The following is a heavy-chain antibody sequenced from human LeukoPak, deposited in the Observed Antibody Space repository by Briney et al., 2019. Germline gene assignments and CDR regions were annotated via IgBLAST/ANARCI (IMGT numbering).Heavy chain of an antibody. CDR3: ARALTFYYSDAFDI. V-gene: IGHV3-64*01. D-gene: IGHD3-22*01. CDR2: ISSNGGST. J-gene: IGHJ3*02. CDR1: GFTFSSYA. Sequence: GGSLRLSCAASGFTFSSYAMHWVRQAPGKGLEYVSTISSNGGSTYYANSVKGRFTISRDNSKNTLYLQMGSLRDEDMAVYYCARALTFYYSDAFDIWGQGTMVTASS.